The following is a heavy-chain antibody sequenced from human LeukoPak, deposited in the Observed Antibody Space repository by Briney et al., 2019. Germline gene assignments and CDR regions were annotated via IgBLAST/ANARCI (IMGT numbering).Heavy chain of an antibody. CDR1: GGPFSGYY. D-gene: IGHD3-10*01. J-gene: IGHJ3*02. Sequence: PSETLSLTCAVYGGPFSGYYWSWIRQPPAKGLEWIGEINHSGSTNYNPSLKRRVTISLDTSSNQFSLKLTSVTAADTAVYYCAKSNGYGLVDIWGQGTMVTVSS. CDR2: INHSGST. CDR3: AKSNGYGLVDI. V-gene: IGHV4-34*01.